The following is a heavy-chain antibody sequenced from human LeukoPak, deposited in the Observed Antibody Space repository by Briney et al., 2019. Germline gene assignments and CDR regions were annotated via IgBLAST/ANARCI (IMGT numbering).Heavy chain of an antibody. CDR3: ARRPYYYDSLDY. D-gene: IGHD3-22*01. CDR1: GFTFSSYE. CDR2: ISSSGSTI. V-gene: IGHV3-48*03. Sequence: GGSLRLSCAASGFTFSSYEMNWVRQAPGKGLEWVSHISSSGSTIYYADSVKGRFTISRDNARNSLYLQMNSLRAEDTAVYYCARRPYYYDSLDYWGQGTLVTVSS. J-gene: IGHJ4*02.